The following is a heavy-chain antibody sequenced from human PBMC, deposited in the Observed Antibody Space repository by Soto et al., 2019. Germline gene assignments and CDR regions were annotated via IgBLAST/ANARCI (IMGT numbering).Heavy chain of an antibody. CDR2: IYYSGTT. CDR3: ARARQYCSSTSCYLDP. Sequence: SETLSLTCTVSGGSITNYYWSWVRRPPGKGLEWIGYIYYSGTTNYNPSLKSRVTISVDTSKNQFSLRLTSVTAADTAVYYCARARQYCSSTSCYLDPWGQGTLVTVSS. V-gene: IGHV4-59*12. CDR1: GGSITNYY. D-gene: IGHD2-2*01. J-gene: IGHJ5*02.